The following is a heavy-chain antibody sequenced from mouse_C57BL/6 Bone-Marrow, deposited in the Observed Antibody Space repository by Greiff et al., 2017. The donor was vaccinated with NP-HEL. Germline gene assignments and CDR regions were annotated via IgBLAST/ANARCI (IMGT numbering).Heavy chain of an antibody. CDR3: ARQGDGYLAY. J-gene: IGHJ3*01. V-gene: IGHV5-12*01. D-gene: IGHD2-3*01. CDR2: ISNGGGST. CDR1: GFTFSDYY. Sequence: EVQLVESGGGLVQPGGSLKLSCAASGFTFSDYYMYWVRQTPEKRLEWVAYISNGGGSTYYPDTVKGRFTISRDNAKNTLYLQMSRLKSEDTAMYYCARQGDGYLAYWGQGTLVTVSA.